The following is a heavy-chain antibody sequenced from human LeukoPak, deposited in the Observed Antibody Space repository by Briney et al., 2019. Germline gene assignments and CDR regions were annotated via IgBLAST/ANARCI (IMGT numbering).Heavy chain of an antibody. J-gene: IGHJ1*01. CDR2: IGGSGANS. V-gene: IGHV3-23*01. D-gene: IGHD1-1*01. CDR3: ARALSQQLIRYSQD. CDR1: GFTFSNYA. Sequence: GGSLRLSCAASGFTFSNYAMSWVRQTPGKGLEWVSGIGGSGANSYYADSVRGRFTISRDNSKNTLYLQMSSLRADDTAIYYCARALSQQLIRYSQDWGQGTLVTVSS.